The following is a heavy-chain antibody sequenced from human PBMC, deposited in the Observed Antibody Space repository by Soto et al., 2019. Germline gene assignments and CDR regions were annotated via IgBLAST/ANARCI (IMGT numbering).Heavy chain of an antibody. V-gene: IGHV4-4*02. J-gene: IGHJ5*02. D-gene: IGHD2-2*02. CDR2: IYHSGST. CDR1: GGSISSSNW. Sequence: SETLSLTCAVSGGSISSSNWRSWVRQPPGKGLEWIGEIYHSGSTNYNPSLKSRVTISVDKAKNQFSLKLSSVTAADTAVYYCARTIVVVPAAIRGWFEPWVQGTLVTVSS. CDR3: ARTIVVVPAAIRGWFEP.